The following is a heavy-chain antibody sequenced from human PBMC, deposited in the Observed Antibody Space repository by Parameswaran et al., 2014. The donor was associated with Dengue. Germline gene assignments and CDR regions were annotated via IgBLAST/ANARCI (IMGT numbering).Heavy chain of an antibody. V-gene: IGHV3-30*18. D-gene: IGHD3-10*01. CDR3: AKVSGLVGSGSYRAAAPSGGYGMDV. Sequence: WIRQPPGKGLEWVAVISYDGSNKYYADSVKGRFTISRDNSKNTLYLQMNSLRAEDTAVYYCAKVSGLVGSGSYRAAAPSGGYGMDVWGQGTTVTVSS. CDR2: ISYDGSNK. J-gene: IGHJ6*02.